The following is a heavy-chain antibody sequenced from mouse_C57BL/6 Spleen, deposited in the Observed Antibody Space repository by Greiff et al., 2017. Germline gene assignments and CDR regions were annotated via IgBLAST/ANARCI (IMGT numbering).Heavy chain of an antibody. V-gene: IGHV1-82*01. Sequence: VQLQESGPELVKPGASVKISCKASGYAFSSSWMNWVKQRPGKGLEWIGRIYPGDGGTNYNGNFKGKATLTADKSSSTAYMQLSSLTSEDSAVYFCARDRTTVVAHWGQGTTLTVSS. CDR1: GYAFSSSW. CDR2: IYPGDGGT. D-gene: IGHD1-1*01. CDR3: ARDRTTVVAH. J-gene: IGHJ2*01.